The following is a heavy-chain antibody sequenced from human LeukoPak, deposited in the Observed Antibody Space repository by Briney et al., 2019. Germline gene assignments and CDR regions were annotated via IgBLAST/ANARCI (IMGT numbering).Heavy chain of an antibody. D-gene: IGHD2-2*01. Sequence: ASVNVSCKASGGTFSSYAISWVRQAPGQGLEWMGGIIPIFGTANYAQKFQGRVTITADESTSTAYMELSSLRSEDTAVYYCARDQYCSSTSCSDGAFDIWGQGTMVTVSS. CDR1: GGTFSSYA. CDR2: IIPIFGTA. V-gene: IGHV1-69*13. CDR3: ARDQYCSSTSCSDGAFDI. J-gene: IGHJ3*02.